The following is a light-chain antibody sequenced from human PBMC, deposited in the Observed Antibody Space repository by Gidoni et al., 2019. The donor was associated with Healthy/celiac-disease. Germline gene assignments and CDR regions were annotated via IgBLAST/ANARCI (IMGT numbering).Light chain of an antibody. V-gene: IGKV4-1*01. CDR1: QSVLYSSNNKNY. J-gene: IGKJ4*01. CDR3: QQYYSTPLT. Sequence: DIVMTHSPDSLAGSLGERATINCKSSQSVLYSSNNKNYLAWYQQKPGQPPKLLIYWASTRESGVPDRFSGSGSGTDFTLTISSLQAEDVAVYYCQQYYSTPLTFXGXTKVEIK. CDR2: WAS.